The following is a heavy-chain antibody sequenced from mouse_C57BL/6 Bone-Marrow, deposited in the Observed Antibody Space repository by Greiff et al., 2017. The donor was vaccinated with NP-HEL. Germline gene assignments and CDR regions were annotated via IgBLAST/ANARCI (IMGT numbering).Heavy chain of an antibody. CDR1: GFTFSDYY. V-gene: IGHV5-12*01. J-gene: IGHJ3*01. CDR3: ARRELTGTGGFAY. Sequence: EVKLVESGGGLVQPGGSLKLSCAASGFTFSDYYMYWVRQTPEKRLEWVAYISNGGGSTYYPDTVKGRFTISRDNAKNTLYLQMSRLKSEDTAMYYCARRELTGTGGFAYWGQGTLVTVSA. CDR2: ISNGGGST. D-gene: IGHD4-1*01.